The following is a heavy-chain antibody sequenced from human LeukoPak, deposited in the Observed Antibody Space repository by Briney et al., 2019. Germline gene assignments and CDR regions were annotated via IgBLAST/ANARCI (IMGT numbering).Heavy chain of an antibody. J-gene: IGHJ4*02. D-gene: IGHD2-15*01. CDR1: GFTFRSYG. Sequence: GGSLRLSCADSGFTFRSYGMHWVRQAPGKGLEWVSGISWNSGSIGYADSVKGRFTISRDNAKNSLYLQMNSLRAEDTALYYCAKAGGCSGGSCYFDYWGQGTLVTVSS. CDR3: AKAGGCSGGSCYFDY. V-gene: IGHV3-9*01. CDR2: ISWNSGSI.